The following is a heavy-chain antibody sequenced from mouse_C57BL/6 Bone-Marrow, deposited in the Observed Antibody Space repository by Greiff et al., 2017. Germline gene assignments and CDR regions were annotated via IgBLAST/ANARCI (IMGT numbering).Heavy chain of an antibody. D-gene: IGHD2-4*01. CDR3: TREIYYDYDPDY. Sequence: ESGAELVRPGASVTLSCKASGYTFTDYEMHWVKQTPVHGLEWIGAIDPETGGTAYNQKFKGKAILTADKSSSTAYMELRSLTSEDSAVYYCTREIYYDYDPDYWGQGTTLTVSS. J-gene: IGHJ2*01. CDR1: GYTFTDYE. CDR2: IDPETGGT. V-gene: IGHV1-15*01.